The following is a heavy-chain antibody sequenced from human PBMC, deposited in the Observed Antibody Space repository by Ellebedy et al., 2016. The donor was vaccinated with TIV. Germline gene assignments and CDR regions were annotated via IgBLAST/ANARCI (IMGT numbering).Heavy chain of an antibody. CDR3: ARSSGWDRFDY. V-gene: IGHV4-59*01. CDR2: IYYSGST. Sequence: MPSETLSLTCTVSGGSISSYYWSWIRQPPGKGLEWIGYIYYSGSTNYNPSLKSRVTIAVDTSKKQISLKLNSVTAADTAVYYCARSSGWDRFDYWGQGTLVTVSS. CDR1: GGSISSYY. D-gene: IGHD6-19*01. J-gene: IGHJ4*02.